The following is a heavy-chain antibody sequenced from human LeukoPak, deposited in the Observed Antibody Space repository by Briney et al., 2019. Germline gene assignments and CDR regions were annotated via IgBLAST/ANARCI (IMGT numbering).Heavy chain of an antibody. Sequence: PGGSLGLSCAASGFTFSSYAMHWVRQAPGKGLEWVAVISYDGSNKHADSVKGRFTISRDNSKNTLYLQMNRLRAEDTAVYYCARDRDTAMVHDAFDIWGQGTMVTVSS. CDR1: GFTFSSYA. CDR3: ARDRDTAMVHDAFDI. V-gene: IGHV3-30*03. J-gene: IGHJ3*02. CDR2: ISYDGSNK. D-gene: IGHD5-18*01.